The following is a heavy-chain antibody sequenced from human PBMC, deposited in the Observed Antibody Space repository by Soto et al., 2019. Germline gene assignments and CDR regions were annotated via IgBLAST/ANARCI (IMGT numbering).Heavy chain of an antibody. J-gene: IGHJ4*02. CDR3: ARYSDDYGDYKGNYYLDY. D-gene: IGHD4-17*01. Sequence: TGGSLRLSCAASGFTFSDYYMSWIRQAPGKGLEWVSYISSSGSTIYYADSVKGRFTISRDNAKNSLYLQMNSLRAEDTAVYYCARYSDDYGDYKGNYYLDYWGQGTLVTVSS. CDR2: ISSSGSTI. CDR1: GFTFSDYY. V-gene: IGHV3-11*01.